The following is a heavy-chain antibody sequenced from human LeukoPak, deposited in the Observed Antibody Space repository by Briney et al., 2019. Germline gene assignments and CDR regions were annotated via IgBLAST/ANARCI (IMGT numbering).Heavy chain of an antibody. J-gene: IGHJ5*02. CDR3: IRDFRSADL. V-gene: IGHV3-74*01. CDR2: IYVDGRTT. CDR1: GFTFSNYW. Sequence: GGSLRLSCVASGFTFSNYWMHWVRQPPGKGLVWVSRIYVDGRTTNYADSVKGRFTISRDNAKNTVYLEVNSLSVEDTATYYCIRDFRSADLWGQGTLVTVTS.